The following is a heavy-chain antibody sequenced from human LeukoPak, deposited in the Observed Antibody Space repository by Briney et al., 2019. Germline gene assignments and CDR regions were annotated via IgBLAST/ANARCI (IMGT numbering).Heavy chain of an antibody. V-gene: IGHV3-21*01. CDR3: ARGRGSCDY. CDR1: GFTFSSYS. Sequence: GGSLRLSCAASGFTFSSYSMNWVRQAPGKGLEWVSSISSSSSYIYYEDSVKGRFTISRDNAKNSLYLQMNSLRAEDTAVYYCARGRGSCDYWGQGTLVTVSS. CDR2: ISSSSSYI. J-gene: IGHJ4*02. D-gene: IGHD3-10*01.